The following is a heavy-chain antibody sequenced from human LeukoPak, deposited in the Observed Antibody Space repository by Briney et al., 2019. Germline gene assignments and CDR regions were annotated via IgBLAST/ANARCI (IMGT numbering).Heavy chain of an antibody. V-gene: IGHV4-61*08. CDR2: IYYSGST. CDR3: ARGDIVVVPAAPYYYYGMDV. Sequence: PSETLSLTCTVSGGSISSGDYYWSWIRQPPGKGLEWIGYIYYSGSTNYNPSLKSRVTISVDTSKNQFSLKLSSVTAADTAVYYCARGDIVVVPAAPYYYYGMDVWGQGTTVTVSS. D-gene: IGHD2-2*01. CDR1: GGSISSGDYY. J-gene: IGHJ6*02.